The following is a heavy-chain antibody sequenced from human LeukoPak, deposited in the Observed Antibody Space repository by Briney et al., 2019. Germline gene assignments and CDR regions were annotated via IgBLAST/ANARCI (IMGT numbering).Heavy chain of an antibody. V-gene: IGHV1-24*01. D-gene: IGHD3-10*01. CDR1: GYTLTELS. CDR2: FDPEDGET. Sequence: ASVKVSCKVFGYTLTELSMHWVRQAPGKGLEWMGGFDPEDGETVYAQKFQGRVTMTEDTSTDTAYMELSSLRSEDTAVYYCATVYGSGSYGYFDYWGQGTLVTVSS. CDR3: ATVYGSGSYGYFDY. J-gene: IGHJ4*02.